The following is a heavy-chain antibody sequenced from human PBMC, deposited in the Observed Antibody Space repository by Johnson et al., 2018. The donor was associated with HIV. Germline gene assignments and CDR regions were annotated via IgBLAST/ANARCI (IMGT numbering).Heavy chain of an antibody. CDR3: ARGGGYSIAAPSDAFDI. Sequence: HVQLVESGGGLVQPGGSLRLSCAASGFTFSDYYMTWIRQAPGKGLEWVSYISSSGSTMYYADSVKGRFTISRDNSKNTLYLQMNSLRAEDTAVYYCARGGGYSIAAPSDAFDIWCQGTMVTVSS. D-gene: IGHD6-6*01. CDR2: ISSSGSTM. CDR1: GFTFSDYY. J-gene: IGHJ3*02. V-gene: IGHV3-11*04.